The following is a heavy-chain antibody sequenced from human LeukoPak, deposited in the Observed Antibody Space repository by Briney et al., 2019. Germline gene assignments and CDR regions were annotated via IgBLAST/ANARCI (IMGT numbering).Heavy chain of an antibody. CDR2: ISAYNGNT. CDR3: ARDFEQQLARLYYYGMDV. CDR1: GYTFTSYG. J-gene: IGHJ6*02. V-gene: IGHV1-18*01. D-gene: IGHD6-13*01. Sequence: GASVKVSCKASGYTFTSYGISWVRQAPGQGLEWMGWISAYNGNTNYAQKLQGRVTMTTDTSTSTAYMELRSLRSDDTAVYYCARDFEQQLARLYYYGMDVWGQGTTVTVSS.